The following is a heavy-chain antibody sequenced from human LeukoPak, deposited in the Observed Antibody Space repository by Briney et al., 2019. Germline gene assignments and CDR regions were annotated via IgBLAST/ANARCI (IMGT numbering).Heavy chain of an antibody. J-gene: IGHJ5*02. Sequence: SETLSLTCTVSGGSISSSSYYWGWIRQPPGKGLEWIGSIYYSGSTYYNPSLKSRVTISVDTSKNQFSLKLSSVTAADTAVYYCARHHLLNWFDPWGQGTLVTVSS. CDR2: IYYSGST. CDR1: GGSISSSSYY. CDR3: ARHHLLNWFDP. V-gene: IGHV4-39*01.